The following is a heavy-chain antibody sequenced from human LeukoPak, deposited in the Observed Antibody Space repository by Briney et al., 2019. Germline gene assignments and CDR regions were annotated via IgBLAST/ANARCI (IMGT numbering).Heavy chain of an antibody. V-gene: IGHV3-48*03. J-gene: IGHJ4*02. D-gene: IGHD3-9*01. Sequence: GGSLRLSCAASGFTFSSYEMNWVRQAPGKGLEWVSYISSSGSTIYYADSVKGRFTISRDNAKNSLYLQMNSLRAEDTAVYYCARGITIYYFDYWGQGTLVTVSS. CDR2: ISSSGSTI. CDR3: ARGITIYYFDY. CDR1: GFTFSSYE.